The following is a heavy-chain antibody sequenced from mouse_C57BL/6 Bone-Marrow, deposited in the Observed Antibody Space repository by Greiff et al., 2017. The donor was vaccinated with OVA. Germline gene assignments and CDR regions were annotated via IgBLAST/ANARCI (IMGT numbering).Heavy chain of an antibody. CDR3: ARDGQLRLGFAY. J-gene: IGHJ3*01. CDR2: ISYSGST. V-gene: IGHV3-1*01. CDR1: GYSINSGYD. D-gene: IGHD3-2*02. Sequence: VQLKESGPGMVKPSQSLSLTCTVTGYSINSGYDWHWIRHFPGNKLEWMGYISYSGSTNYNPSLKSRISITHDTSKNHFFLKLNSVTTEDTATYYCARDGQLRLGFAYCGQGTLVTVSA.